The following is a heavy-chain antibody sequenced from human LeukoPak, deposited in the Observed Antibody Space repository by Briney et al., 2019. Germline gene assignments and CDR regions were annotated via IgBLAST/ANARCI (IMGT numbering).Heavy chain of an antibody. CDR1: GYTFTSYA. CDR3: AREDLAAGYYYYMDV. J-gene: IGHJ6*03. D-gene: IGHD6-13*01. Sequence: ASVKVSCKASGYTFTSYAMNWVRQAPGQGLEWMGWINTNTGNPTYAHGFTGRFVFSLDTSVSTAYLQISSLKAEDTAVYYCAREDLAAGYYYYMDVWGKGTTVTVSS. V-gene: IGHV7-4-1*02. CDR2: INTNTGNP.